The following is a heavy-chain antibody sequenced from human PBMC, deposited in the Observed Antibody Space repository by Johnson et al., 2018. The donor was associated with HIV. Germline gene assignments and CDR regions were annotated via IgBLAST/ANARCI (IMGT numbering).Heavy chain of an antibody. CDR3: ARDKDYGANQAFDI. V-gene: IGHV3-33*01. J-gene: IGHJ3*02. D-gene: IGHD4-17*01. CDR2: IWYDGSNE. Sequence: VQLVESGGGVVQPGRSLRLSCAASGFTFNSYGMHWVRQAPGKGLEWVAVIWYDGSNEHYADSVKGRFTISRDNSKNTLYLQMNSLRGEDTAVYYCARDKDYGANQAFDIWGQGTMVTVSS. CDR1: GFTFNSYG.